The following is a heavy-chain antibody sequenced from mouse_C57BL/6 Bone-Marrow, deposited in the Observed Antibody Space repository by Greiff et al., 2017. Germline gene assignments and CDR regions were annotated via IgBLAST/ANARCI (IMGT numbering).Heavy chain of an antibody. CDR2: ISNLAYSI. J-gene: IGHJ4*01. CDR1: GFTFSDSG. CDR3: ARHGGAMDY. V-gene: IGHV5-15*04. Sequence: EVMLVESGGGLVQPGGSLKLSCAASGFTFSDSGMAWVRQAPRTGPEWVAFISNLAYSIYYADTVTGRFTISRENAKNTLYLEMSSLRSEDTAMYYCARHGGAMDYWGQGTSVTVSS.